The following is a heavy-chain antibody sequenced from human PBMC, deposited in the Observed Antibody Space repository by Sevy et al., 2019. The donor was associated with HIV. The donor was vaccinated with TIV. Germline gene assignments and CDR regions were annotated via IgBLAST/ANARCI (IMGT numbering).Heavy chain of an antibody. J-gene: IGHJ4*02. CDR3: ARDAIAYYDSSGYPY. CDR1: GFTFSSYA. Sequence: GGSLRLSCAASGFTFSSYAMHWVRQAPGKGLEWVAVISYDGSNKYYADSVKGRFTISRDNSKNTLYLQMNSLRAEDTAVYYCARDAIAYYDSSGYPYWGQGTLVTVSS. D-gene: IGHD3-22*01. V-gene: IGHV3-30*04. CDR2: ISYDGSNK.